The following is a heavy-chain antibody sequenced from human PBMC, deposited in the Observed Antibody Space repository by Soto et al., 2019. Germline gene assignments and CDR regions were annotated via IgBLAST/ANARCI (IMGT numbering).Heavy chain of an antibody. V-gene: IGHV1-18*01. J-gene: IGHJ6*02. CDR1: GYTFTSYG. Sequence: SMKVPCKDSGYTFTSYGISWVRQATGQGLEWMGWISAYNGNTNYAQKLQGRVTMTTDTSTSTAYMELRSLRSDDTAVYYCAVHLRSYDFFSYYYYGMDVWGQGTTVTVSS. D-gene: IGHD3-3*01. CDR3: AVHLRSYDFFSYYYYGMDV. CDR2: ISAYNGNT.